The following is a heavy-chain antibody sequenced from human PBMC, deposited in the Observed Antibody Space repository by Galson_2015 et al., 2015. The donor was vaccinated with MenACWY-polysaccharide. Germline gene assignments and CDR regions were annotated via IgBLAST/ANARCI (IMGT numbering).Heavy chain of an antibody. V-gene: IGHV3-30*02. CDR1: GFTFSSYD. CDR3: AKGGGFYDTSGYWN. D-gene: IGHD3-22*01. Sequence: SLRLSCAASGFTFSSYDMHWVRQAPGKGLEWVTFIRSDASYKHYAESVKGRFSVSRDNSKNTLHLQMNGLRVEDTAVYYCAKGGGFYDTSGYWNWGQGTLVTVSS. CDR2: IRSDASYK. J-gene: IGHJ4*02.